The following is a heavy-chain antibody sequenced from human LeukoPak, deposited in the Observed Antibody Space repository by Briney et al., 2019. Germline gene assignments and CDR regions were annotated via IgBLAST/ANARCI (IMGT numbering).Heavy chain of an antibody. CDR1: GYTFTSYG. V-gene: IGHV1-18*01. CDR3: ARALIIPLFTFLGVLSPNCFPP. Sequence: GASVKVSCKASGYTFTSYGISWVRQAPGQGLEWMGRISAYNGNTNYAQKLQGRVTMTTDTSTSTAYMEVRSLRSDDTAVYYCARALIIPLFTFLGVLSPNCFPPWGRGPLVPVSS. CDR2: ISAYNGNT. D-gene: IGHD3-16*01. J-gene: IGHJ5*02.